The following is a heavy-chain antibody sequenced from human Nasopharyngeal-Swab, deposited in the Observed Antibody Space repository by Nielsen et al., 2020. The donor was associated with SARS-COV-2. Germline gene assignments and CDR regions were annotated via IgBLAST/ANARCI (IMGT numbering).Heavy chain of an antibody. V-gene: IGHV4-59*08. CDR2: ISYSGST. D-gene: IGHD2-2*01. CDR1: GGPISRYH. CDR3: TRRTLSSSGYYFDY. Sequence: SETLSLTCTVSGGPISRYHWTWIRQPPGKGLECIGYISYSGSTNYNSSLKSRVTISVDTSKNQFSLKLSSVTAADTAVYYCTRRTLSSSGYYFDYWGQGTLVTVSS. J-gene: IGHJ4*02.